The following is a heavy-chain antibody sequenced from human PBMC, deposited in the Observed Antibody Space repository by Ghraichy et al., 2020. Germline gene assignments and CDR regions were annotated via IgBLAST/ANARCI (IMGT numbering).Heavy chain of an antibody. CDR1: GFTFTSSA. D-gene: IGHD1-26*01. Sequence: SVKVSCKASGFTFTSSAVQWVRQARGQRLEWIGWIVVGSGNTNYAQKFQERVTITRDMSTSTAYMELSSLRSEDTAVYYCAAQGDGSGSYGWFDPWGQGTLVTISS. CDR2: IVVGSGNT. V-gene: IGHV1-58*01. J-gene: IGHJ5*02. CDR3: AAQGDGSGSYGWFDP.